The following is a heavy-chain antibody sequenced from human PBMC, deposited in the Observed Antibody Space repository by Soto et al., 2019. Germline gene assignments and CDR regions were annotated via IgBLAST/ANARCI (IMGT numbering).Heavy chain of an antibody. Sequence: QVQLQESGPGLVKPSQTLSLTCTVSGGSISSGDYYWTWIPQPPGKGLEWIGYIYYSGSTYCNPSLKSRVTISVDTSKNQFSLKLSSVTAADTAVYYCARDSRDYDYVWGSYRYGYYFDYWGQGTLVTVSS. V-gene: IGHV4-30-4*01. J-gene: IGHJ4*02. CDR3: ARDSRDYDYVWGSYRYGYYFDY. D-gene: IGHD3-16*02. CDR1: GGSISSGDYY. CDR2: IYYSGST.